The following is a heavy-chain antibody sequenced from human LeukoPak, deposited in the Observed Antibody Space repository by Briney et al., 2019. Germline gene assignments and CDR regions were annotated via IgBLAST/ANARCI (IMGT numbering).Heavy chain of an antibody. CDR1: GGSISSSSYY. CDR3: ARSTYYYDSSGYLPDY. CDR2: IYYSGST. Sequence: PSETLSLTCTVSGGSISSSSYYWGWIRQPPGKGLEWIGYIYYSGSTNYNPSLKSRVTISVDTSKNQFSLKLSSVTAADTAVYYCARSTYYYDSSGYLPDYWGQGTLVTVSS. V-gene: IGHV4-61*05. D-gene: IGHD3-22*01. J-gene: IGHJ4*02.